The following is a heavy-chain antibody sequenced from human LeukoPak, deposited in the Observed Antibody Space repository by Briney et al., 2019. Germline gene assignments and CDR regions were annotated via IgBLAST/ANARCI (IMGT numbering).Heavy chain of an antibody. V-gene: IGHV4-61*02. Sequence: SQTLSLTCTVSGGSISSGSYYWSWIRQPAGKGLEWIGRVYTTGSTNYNPSLKSRVTISVDTSKNQFSLKLSSVTAADTAVYYCANGKSDYSSGWPRGTFWGQGTLVTVSS. CDR2: VYTTGST. CDR3: ANGKSDYSSGWPRGTF. J-gene: IGHJ4*02. D-gene: IGHD6-19*01. CDR1: GGSISSGSYY.